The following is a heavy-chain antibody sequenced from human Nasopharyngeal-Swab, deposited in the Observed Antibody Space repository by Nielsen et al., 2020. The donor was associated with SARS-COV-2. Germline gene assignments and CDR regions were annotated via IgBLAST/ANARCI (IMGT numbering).Heavy chain of an antibody. J-gene: IGHJ4*02. CDR2: IKQDGSEK. Sequence: GESLKIFCAASGFTFSSYWMSWVRQAPGKGLEWVANIKQDGSEKYYVDSVKGRFTISRDNAKNSLYLQMNSLRAEDTAVYYCARERLRCGDYWGQGTLVTVSS. V-gene: IGHV3-7*01. CDR1: GFTFSSYW. CDR3: ARERLRCGDY. D-gene: IGHD4-17*01.